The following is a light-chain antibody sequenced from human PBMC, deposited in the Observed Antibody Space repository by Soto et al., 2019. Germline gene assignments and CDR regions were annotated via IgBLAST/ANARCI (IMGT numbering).Light chain of an antibody. V-gene: IGKV3-20*01. J-gene: IGKJ3*01. CDR3: KQYDTSPGT. Sequence: EIVLTQSPATLSLSPGERATLSCRASQSVSSYLAWYQHKPAQAPRLLIYGASTRATGIPDRFSGSGSGTEFTLTISRLEPEDFAVYFCKQYDTSPGTFGPGTKVDIK. CDR1: QSVSSY. CDR2: GAS.